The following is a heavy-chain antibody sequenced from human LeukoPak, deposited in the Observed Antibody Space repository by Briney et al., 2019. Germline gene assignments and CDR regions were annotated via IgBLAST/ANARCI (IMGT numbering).Heavy chain of an antibody. V-gene: IGHV4-59*12. Sequence: SETLSLTCTVSGGSISSYYWSWIRQPPGRGLEWIGYIYYSGSTNYNPSLKSRVTISVDTSKNQFSLKLSSVTAADTAVYYCARDSFEGRRAFHYYYYYMDVWGKGTTVTVSS. CDR2: IYYSGST. CDR3: ARDSFEGRRAFHYYYYYMDV. D-gene: IGHD3-10*01. J-gene: IGHJ6*03. CDR1: GGSISSYY.